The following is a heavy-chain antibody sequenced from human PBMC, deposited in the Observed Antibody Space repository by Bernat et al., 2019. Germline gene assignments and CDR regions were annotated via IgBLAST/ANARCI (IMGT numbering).Heavy chain of an antibody. D-gene: IGHD4-17*01. Sequence: QVQLVESGGGVVQPGRSLRLSCAASGFTFSSYAMHWVRQAPGKGLEWVAVISYDGSNKYYADSVKGRFTISRDNSKNTLYLQMNSLRAEDTAVYYCAREPSTVTTVYFENWGQGTLVTVSS. CDR3: AREPSTVTTVYFEN. CDR2: ISYDGSNK. V-gene: IGHV3-30*01. J-gene: IGHJ1*01. CDR1: GFTFSSYA.